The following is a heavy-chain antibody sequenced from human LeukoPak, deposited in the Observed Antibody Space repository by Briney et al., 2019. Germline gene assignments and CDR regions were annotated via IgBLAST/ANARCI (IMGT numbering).Heavy chain of an antibody. CDR2: IYTSGST. V-gene: IGHV4-4*07. Sequence: SETLSLTCTVSGGSISSYYWSWIRQPAGKGLEWIGRIYTSGSTNYNASLKSRVSMSVDTSKKQFSLKLSSVTAADTDVFYCARENSGSYREFDYWGQGTLVTVSS. CDR1: GGSISSYY. J-gene: IGHJ4*02. D-gene: IGHD1-26*01. CDR3: ARENSGSYREFDY.